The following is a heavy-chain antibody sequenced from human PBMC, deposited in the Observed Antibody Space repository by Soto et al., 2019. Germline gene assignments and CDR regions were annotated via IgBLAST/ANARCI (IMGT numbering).Heavy chain of an antibody. D-gene: IGHD4-17*01. CDR3: ARHTVTIRAGFDY. V-gene: IGHV4-59*13. CDR2: THYSGNT. J-gene: IGHJ4*02. CDR1: GGSISTYY. Sequence: QVQLQESGPGLVKPSETLSLTCTVSGGSISTYYWDWIRQPPGKELEWIGYTHYSGNTNYHPSLRSRVTISLDTSRNQFSLKLRSVTAADTAIYYCARHTVTIRAGFDYWGPGALVTVSS.